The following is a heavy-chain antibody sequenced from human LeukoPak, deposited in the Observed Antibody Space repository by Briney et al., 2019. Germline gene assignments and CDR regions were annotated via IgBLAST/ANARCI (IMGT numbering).Heavy chain of an antibody. CDR3: ANWIGSSSRDY. Sequence: GGSLRLSCAASGFTFSTYAMTWVRQAPGKGLEWVSGINSNGDEIYYADSVRGRFTISRDKSNNALYLQMDSLRAGDTAVYYCANWIGSSSRDYWGQGTLVTVPS. CDR2: INSNGDEI. D-gene: IGHD6-6*01. V-gene: IGHV3-23*01. J-gene: IGHJ4*02. CDR1: GFTFSTYA.